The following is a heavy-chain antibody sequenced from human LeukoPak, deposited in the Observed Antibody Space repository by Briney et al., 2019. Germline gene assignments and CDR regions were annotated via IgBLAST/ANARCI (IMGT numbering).Heavy chain of an antibody. Sequence: GGSLRLSCAASGFTVSSNYMSWVRQAPGKGLEWVSVIYSGDSTYYADSVKGRFTISRDNAKNTLYLQMNSLRAEDTAVYYCARDYSGYMDVWGKGTTVTVSS. D-gene: IGHD3-10*01. CDR1: GFTVSSNY. J-gene: IGHJ6*03. V-gene: IGHV3-53*01. CDR3: ARDYSGYMDV. CDR2: IYSGDST.